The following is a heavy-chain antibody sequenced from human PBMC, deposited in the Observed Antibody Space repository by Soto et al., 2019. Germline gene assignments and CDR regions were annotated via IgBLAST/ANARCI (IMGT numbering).Heavy chain of an antibody. J-gene: IGHJ4*02. CDR3: XKGGIVVVTAIHDY. Sequence: GGSLRLSCEAPGFTFRNYKMNWVRQAPGKGLEWVSQISIGSSSMDYADSVKGRFTISRDNAKNSLYLQMNSLGAEDTAVYYCXKGGIVVVTAIHDYWGQGTLVTVSS. V-gene: IGHV3-48*01. D-gene: IGHD2-21*02. CDR2: ISIGSSSM. CDR1: GFTFRNYK.